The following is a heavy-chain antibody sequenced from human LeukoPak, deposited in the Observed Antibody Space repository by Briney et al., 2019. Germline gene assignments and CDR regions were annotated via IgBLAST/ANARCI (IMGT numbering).Heavy chain of an antibody. Sequence: GASVKVSCKASGGTFSSYAISWVRQAPGQGLEWMGRIIPILGIANYAQKFQGRVTITADKSTSTAYMELSSLRSEDTAVYYCASMPIGYDILTGYHAYGYWGQGTLVTVSS. V-gene: IGHV1-69*04. CDR1: GGTFSSYA. CDR2: IIPILGIA. D-gene: IGHD3-9*01. CDR3: ASMPIGYDILTGYHAYGY. J-gene: IGHJ4*02.